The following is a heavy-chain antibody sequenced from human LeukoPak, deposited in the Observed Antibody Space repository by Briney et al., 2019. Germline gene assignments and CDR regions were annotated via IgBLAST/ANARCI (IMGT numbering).Heavy chain of an antibody. CDR2: ISWDSHSI. CDR3: AKGLYDSTGPFDY. D-gene: IGHD3-22*01. CDR1: GFTFDDYA. V-gene: IGHV3-9*01. J-gene: IGHJ4*02. Sequence: GRSLRLSCAASGFTFDDYAMHWVRQIPGEGLEWVSSISWDSHSIAYADSVRGRFTMSRDNAKNSLYLQMNSLRPEDTALYYCAKGLYDSTGPFDYWGQGTLVTVSS.